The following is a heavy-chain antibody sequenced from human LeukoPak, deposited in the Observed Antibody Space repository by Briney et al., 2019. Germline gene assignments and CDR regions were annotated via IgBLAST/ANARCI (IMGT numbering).Heavy chain of an antibody. J-gene: IGHJ4*02. V-gene: IGHV3-23*01. CDR2: ISASVGRT. Sequence: GGSLRLSCAAAGFTFSSYAMSWVRQAQGKGLEWVAVISASVGRTYYAHSVQGRFTISRDHSKNTLYLQMNSLRAEDTAVYYCASHPRRYDFWSGYYDWGQGTLVTVSS. CDR1: GFTFSSYA. CDR3: ASHPRRYDFWSGYYD. D-gene: IGHD3-3*01.